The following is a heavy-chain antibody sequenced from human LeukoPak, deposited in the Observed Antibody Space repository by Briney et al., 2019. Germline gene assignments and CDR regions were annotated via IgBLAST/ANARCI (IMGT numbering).Heavy chain of an antibody. CDR3: PKDGYYDSTGYIDY. Sequence: SLRLSCAASGFTSDDYAMHWVRQAPGKGLEWVSGITWNSGRIGYADSVKGRFTISSENAKNSLYLQMNGLGAEDTALYYFPKDGYYDSTGYIDYWGEGAVVTVSS. CDR2: ITWNSGRI. J-gene: IGHJ4*02. V-gene: IGHV3-9*02. CDR1: GFTSDDYA. D-gene: IGHD3-22*01.